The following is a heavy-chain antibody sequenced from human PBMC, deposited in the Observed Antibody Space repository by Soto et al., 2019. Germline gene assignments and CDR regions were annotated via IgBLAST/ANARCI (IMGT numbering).Heavy chain of an antibody. V-gene: IGHV5-51*01. CDR2: IYAGDSDT. Sequence: GESLKISCKGSGYSFTSYWIGWVRQMPGKGLEWMGIIYAGDSDTRYSPSFQGQVTMSADTSISTAYLQWSSLKASDTAMYYCARPQRPYYYDSSGYYDAFDIWGQGTMVTVSS. CDR3: ARPQRPYYYDSSGYYDAFDI. D-gene: IGHD3-22*01. CDR1: GYSFTSYW. J-gene: IGHJ3*02.